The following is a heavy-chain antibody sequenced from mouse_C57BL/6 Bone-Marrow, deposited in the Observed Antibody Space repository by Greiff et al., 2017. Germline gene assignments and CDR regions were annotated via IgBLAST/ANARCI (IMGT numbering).Heavy chain of an antibody. Sequence: EVQLVESGGGLVKPGGSLKLSCAASGFTFSSYAMSWVRQTPEKRLEWVATISDGGSYTYYPDNVKGRFTISRDNAKNNLYLQMSHLKSEDTAMYYCARGTAQALWGQGTTLTVSS. CDR3: ARGTAQAL. J-gene: IGHJ2*01. D-gene: IGHD3-2*02. V-gene: IGHV5-4*01. CDR1: GFTFSSYA. CDR2: ISDGGSYT.